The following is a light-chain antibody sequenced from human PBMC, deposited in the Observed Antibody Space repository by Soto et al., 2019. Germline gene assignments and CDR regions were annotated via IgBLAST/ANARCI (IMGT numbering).Light chain of an antibody. V-gene: IGKV3-15*01. Sequence: EIVMTHSPATLSVSPGERATLSCRASQSVNSNLAWYQQKPGQAPRLLIYGASTRATGIPARFSGSGSGTEFTLAISSLQSEDFAVYYCQQYNNWPPWTFGQGTKVDI. CDR3: QQYNNWPPWT. CDR1: QSVNSN. J-gene: IGKJ1*01. CDR2: GAS.